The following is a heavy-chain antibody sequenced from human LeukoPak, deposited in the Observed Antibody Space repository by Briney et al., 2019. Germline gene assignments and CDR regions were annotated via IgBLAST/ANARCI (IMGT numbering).Heavy chain of an antibody. V-gene: IGHV4-59*01. CDR2: IYNSGST. CDR3: ATCRDEFGDYGFTS. Sequence: GSLRLSCAASGFSFSNYAMHWVRQAPGKGLEWIGYIYNSGSTKYNPSLKSRVTISVDTSKNLFSLKLTSVTAADTAVYYCATCRDEFGDYGFTSWGQGTLVTVSS. D-gene: IGHD4-17*01. CDR1: GFSFSNYA. J-gene: IGHJ5*02.